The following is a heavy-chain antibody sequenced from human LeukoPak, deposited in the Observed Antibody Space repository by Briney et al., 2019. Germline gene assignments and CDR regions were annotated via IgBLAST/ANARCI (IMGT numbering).Heavy chain of an antibody. J-gene: IGHJ3*02. CDR1: GFTFAIYH. CDR3: AKSRVEVAGTGGFDT. Sequence: PGGSLRLSCAASGFTFAIYHMSWVRQAPGKGLEWVATIRGDGVYFADSVKGRFTISRDDSKNTVYVQMNSLRAEDTAVYYCAKSRVEVAGTGGFDTWGRGTLVAVSS. CDR2: IRGDGV. V-gene: IGHV3-23*01. D-gene: IGHD1-1*01.